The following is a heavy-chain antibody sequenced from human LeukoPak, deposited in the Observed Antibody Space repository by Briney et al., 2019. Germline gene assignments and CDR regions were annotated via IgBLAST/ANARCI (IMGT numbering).Heavy chain of an antibody. Sequence: PSETLSLTCTVSGGSISSSSYCWGWIRQPPGKGLEWIGSVYYSGSTNYNPSLKSRVTISVDTSKNQFSLKLSSVTAADTAVYYCARDLGIPAALAWFDPWGQGTLVTVSS. CDR3: ARDLGIPAALAWFDP. CDR1: GGSISSSSYC. J-gene: IGHJ5*02. D-gene: IGHD2-2*01. CDR2: VYYSGST. V-gene: IGHV4-39*07.